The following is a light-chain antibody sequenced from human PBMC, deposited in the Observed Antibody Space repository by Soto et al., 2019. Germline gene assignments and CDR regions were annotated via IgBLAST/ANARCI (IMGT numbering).Light chain of an antibody. CDR2: WSS. J-gene: IGKJ2*01. V-gene: IGKV4-1*01. CDR1: QTVLHDTDSRNY. CDR3: QQYYGTPPT. Sequence: EIVMTQSPEFLSVSLGETATINCKSNQTVLHDTDSRNYLSWFQQKPGQPPKLLISWSSTRESGVPARFIGSGSETDFTLTISDLQAEDVAVYYGQQYYGTPPTFGQGSKLDIK.